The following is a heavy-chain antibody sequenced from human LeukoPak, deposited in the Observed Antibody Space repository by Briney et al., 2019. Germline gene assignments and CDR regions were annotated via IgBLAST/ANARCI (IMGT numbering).Heavy chain of an antibody. J-gene: IGHJ4*02. V-gene: IGHV1-69*05. CDR2: IIPIFGTA. CDR1: GGTFSSYA. D-gene: IGHD6-6*01. Sequence: ASVKVSCKASGGTFSSYAISWVRRAPGQGLEWMGGIIPIFGTANYAQKFQGRVTITTDESTSTAYMELSSLRSEDTAVYYCARGRAARELDYWGQGTLVTVSS. CDR3: ARGRAARELDY.